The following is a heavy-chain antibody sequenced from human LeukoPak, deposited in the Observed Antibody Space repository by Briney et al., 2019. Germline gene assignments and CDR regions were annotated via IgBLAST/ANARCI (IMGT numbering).Heavy chain of an antibody. CDR3: ASEYSSPCFDY. CDR1: GGTFSSYA. D-gene: IGHD6-6*01. CDR2: IIPIFGTA. Sequence: ASVTVSWTASGGTFSSYAISWVRQAPGQGLEWMGGIIPIFGTANYAQKFQGRVTITADESTSTAYMELSSLRSEDTAVYYCASEYSSPCFDYWGQGTLVTVSS. J-gene: IGHJ4*02. V-gene: IGHV1-69*13.